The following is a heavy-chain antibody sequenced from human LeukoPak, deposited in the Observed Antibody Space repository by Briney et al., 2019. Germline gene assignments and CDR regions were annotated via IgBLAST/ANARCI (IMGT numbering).Heavy chain of an antibody. D-gene: IGHD2-2*01. V-gene: IGHV3-20*04. CDR2: INWNGDAT. Sequence: PGGSLRLSCAASGFTFDEYVMNWVRQSPGKGLEWLSSINWNGDATYYTDSVAGRFTISRDNAKNSLYLQMNSLRAEDTAFYFCARAYCSSASCYLDNFYYYMDVWGKGTTVIVSS. CDR1: GFTFDEYV. CDR3: ARAYCSSASCYLDNFYYYMDV. J-gene: IGHJ6*03.